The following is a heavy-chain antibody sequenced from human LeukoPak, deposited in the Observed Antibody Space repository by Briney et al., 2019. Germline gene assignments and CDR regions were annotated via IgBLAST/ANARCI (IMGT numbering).Heavy chain of an antibody. V-gene: IGHV3-23*01. J-gene: IGHJ4*02. CDR2: ISGSGGST. CDR3: AGGSHGDFWSGPFDY. D-gene: IGHD3-3*01. CDR1: GFTFSSYA. Sequence: QAGGSLRLSCAASGFTFSSYAMNWVRQAPGKGLEWVSAISGSGGSTYYADSVKGRFTISRDNSKNTLYLQMNSLRAEDTAVYYCAGGSHGDFWSGPFDYWGQGTLVTVSS.